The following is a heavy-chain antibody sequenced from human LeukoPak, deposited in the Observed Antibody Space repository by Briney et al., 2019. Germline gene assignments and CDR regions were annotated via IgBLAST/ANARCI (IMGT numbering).Heavy chain of an antibody. J-gene: IGHJ3*02. CDR1: GFSFSSYA. CDR2: TTGSDGRT. Sequence: GGSLRLSCAASGFSFSSYAMSWVRQAPGKGLDWVSYTTGSDGRTWYPDSVKGRLTISRDNSKNMLYLQMNNLRAEDTAVYYCARDRRFPDDVFDIWGQGTMVTVSS. V-gene: IGHV3-23*01. CDR3: ARDRRFPDDVFDI. D-gene: IGHD2-21*01.